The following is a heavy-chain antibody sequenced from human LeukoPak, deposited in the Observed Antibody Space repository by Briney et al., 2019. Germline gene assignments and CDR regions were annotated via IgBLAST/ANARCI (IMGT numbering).Heavy chain of an antibody. Sequence: SQTLSLTCAISGDSVSSNSAAWSSLRQSPSRGLEWLGRTYYRSKWSSDYAVSMESRIIINSDTSKNQFSLQLNSVTPEDTAVYYCARGRSWPLDYWGQGTLVTVSS. D-gene: IGHD6-13*01. J-gene: IGHJ4*02. V-gene: IGHV6-1*01. CDR1: GDSVSSNSAA. CDR2: TYYRSKWSS. CDR3: ARGRSWPLDY.